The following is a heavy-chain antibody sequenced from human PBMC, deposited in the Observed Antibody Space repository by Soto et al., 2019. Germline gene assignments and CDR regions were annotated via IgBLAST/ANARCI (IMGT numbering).Heavy chain of an antibody. V-gene: IGHV3-23*01. D-gene: IGHD5-12*01. CDR3: AKDPPSGYDSLGAANLDY. Sequence: EVQVSESGGGLVQPGGSLRLSCAASGFTFSNYAMSWVRQAPGKGLEWVSGIRGSGGSIYYAFSVKGRFSISRDNSRNTLYLQTHSLRVEDTGVYYCAKDPPSGYDSLGAANLDYWGQGTLVTVSS. CDR1: GFTFSNYA. J-gene: IGHJ4*02. CDR2: IRGSGGSI.